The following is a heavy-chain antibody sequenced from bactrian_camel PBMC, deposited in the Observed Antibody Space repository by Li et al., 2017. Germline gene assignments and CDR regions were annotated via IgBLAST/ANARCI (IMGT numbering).Heavy chain of an antibody. Sequence: VQLVESGGGLVQAGGSLRLSCAASGFTSDDFDDYAMGWLRQAPGKEREGVAAIDSDGSTSYVDSVKGRFTISKDNAKNTLYLQLNALKSEDTAVYYCAKHLAASSHYGGTYDRLGQGTQVTVS. CDR1: GFTSDDFDDYA. V-gene: IGHV3S63*01. D-gene: IGHD7*01. J-gene: IGHJ4*01. CDR2: IDSDGST.